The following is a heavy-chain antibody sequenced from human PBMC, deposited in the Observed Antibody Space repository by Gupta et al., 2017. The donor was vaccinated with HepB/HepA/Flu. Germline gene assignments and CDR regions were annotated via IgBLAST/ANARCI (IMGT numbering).Heavy chain of an antibody. CDR2: ISSGSITI. CDR3: VREMCDGGGCPGDY. CDR1: GFTSSIYG. V-gene: IGHV3-48*02. J-gene: IGHJ4*02. D-gene: IGHD2-15*01. Sequence: EVQLVESGGGLVRPGGTLAFSCPASGFTSSIYGMNWARQAPGKGLEWVSYISSGSITITYADSVKGRFTISRDNAKNSLYLLMNSLKDEDTAVYYCVREMCDGGGCPGDYWGQGAQVTVSS.